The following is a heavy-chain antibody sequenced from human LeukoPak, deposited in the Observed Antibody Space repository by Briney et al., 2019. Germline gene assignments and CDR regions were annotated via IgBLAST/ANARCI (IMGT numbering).Heavy chain of an antibody. V-gene: IGHV1-69*01. Sequence: SVKVSCKASGGTFSSYAISWVRQAPGQGLEWMGGIIPIFGTANYAQKFQGRVTITADESTSTAYMELSSLRSEDTAVYYCARGPPLKYCSNTNCKPTFDPWGQGTLVTVSS. CDR2: IIPIFGTA. CDR1: GGTFSSYA. D-gene: IGHD2-2*01. CDR3: ARGPPLKYCSNTNCKPTFDP. J-gene: IGHJ5*02.